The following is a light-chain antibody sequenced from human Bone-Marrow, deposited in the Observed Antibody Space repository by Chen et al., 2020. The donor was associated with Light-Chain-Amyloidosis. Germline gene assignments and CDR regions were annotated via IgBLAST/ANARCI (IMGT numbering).Light chain of an antibody. V-gene: IGLV3-1*01. Sequence: SYPLTPPPSLSVSPGQTARITCSGEKLGDRYACWYQQKPGQSPVLVIQQDNKRPSGIPERFSGSTSGNIATLTISGTQTEDEAVYYCQAWDTSSAPFGGGTKLTV. J-gene: IGLJ2*01. CDR3: QAWDTSSAP. CDR1: KLGDRY. CDR2: QDN.